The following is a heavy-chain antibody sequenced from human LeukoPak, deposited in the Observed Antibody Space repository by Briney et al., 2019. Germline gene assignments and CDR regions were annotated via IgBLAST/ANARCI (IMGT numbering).Heavy chain of an antibody. CDR3: ARDQANWYFDL. Sequence: SVKVSCKASGGTFSSYAISWVRQAPGQGLEWMGRIIPIFGTANYAQKFQGRVTITTDESTSTAYMELSSLRSEDAAVYYCARDQANWYFDLWGRGTLVTVSS. CDR2: IIPIFGTA. CDR1: GGTFSSYA. V-gene: IGHV1-69*05. J-gene: IGHJ2*01.